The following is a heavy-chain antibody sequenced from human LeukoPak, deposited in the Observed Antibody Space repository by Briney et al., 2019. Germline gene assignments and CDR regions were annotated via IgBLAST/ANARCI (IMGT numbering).Heavy chain of an antibody. Sequence: SETLSLTCTVSGGSISSGGYYWSWIRQHPGKGLEWIGYIYYSGSTYYNPSLKSRVTISVDTSKNQSSLKLSSVTAADTAVYYCARDNGRGYCSSTSCYSDAFDIWGQGTMVTVSS. CDR3: ARDNGRGYCSSTSCYSDAFDI. CDR2: IYYSGST. CDR1: GGSISSGGYY. V-gene: IGHV4-31*03. D-gene: IGHD2-2*01. J-gene: IGHJ3*02.